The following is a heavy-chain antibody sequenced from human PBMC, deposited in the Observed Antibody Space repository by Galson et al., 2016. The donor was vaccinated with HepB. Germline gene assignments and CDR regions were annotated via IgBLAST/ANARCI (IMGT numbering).Heavy chain of an antibody. CDR2: LSHDGVTK. CDR1: EFTFNNCP. V-gene: IGHV3-30*04. J-gene: IGHJ4*02. CDR3: AREWELGGYFTD. Sequence: SLRLSCAASEFTFNNCPLHWVRQAPGKGLEWVAVLSHDGVTKFYADSVRARFTISRDKSKTTVYLQMGGLSAEDTAVYYCAREWELGGYFTDWGQGTLVTVSS. D-gene: IGHD1-7*01.